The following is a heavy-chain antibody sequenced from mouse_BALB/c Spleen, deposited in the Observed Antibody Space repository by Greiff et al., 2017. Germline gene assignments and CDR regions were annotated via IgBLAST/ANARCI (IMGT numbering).Heavy chain of an antibody. CDR2: ISCYNGAT. CDR3: AGAYGSSYWAMDY. CDR1: GYSFTGYY. V-gene: IGHV1S34*01. D-gene: IGHD1-1*01. J-gene: IGHJ4*01. Sequence: LVKTGASVKISCKASGYSFTGYYMHWVKQSHGKSLEWIGYISCYNGATSYNQKFKGKATFTVDTSSSTAYMQFNSLTSEDSAVYYCAGAYGSSYWAMDYWGQGTSVTVSS.